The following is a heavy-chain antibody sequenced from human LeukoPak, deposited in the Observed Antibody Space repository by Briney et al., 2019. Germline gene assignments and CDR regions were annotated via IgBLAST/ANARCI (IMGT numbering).Heavy chain of an antibody. CDR3: AREGGRYCSSTSCQKQTQYYYYYYMDV. V-gene: IGHV1-69*13. J-gene: IGHJ6*03. CDR1: GGTFSSYA. Sequence: ASVKVSCKASGGTFSSYAISWVRQAPGQGLEWMGGIIPIFGTANYAQKFQGRVTITADESTSTAYMELSSLRSEDTAVYYCAREGGRYCSSTSCQKQTQYYYYYYMDVWGKGTTVTISS. CDR2: IIPIFGTA. D-gene: IGHD2-2*01.